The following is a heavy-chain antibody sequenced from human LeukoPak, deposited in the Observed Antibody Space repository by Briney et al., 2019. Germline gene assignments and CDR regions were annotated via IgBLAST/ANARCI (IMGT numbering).Heavy chain of an antibody. CDR3: AKEWCTDWSNCFDF. V-gene: IGHV3-30*02. CDR1: GFTFSSYG. CDR2: TRPDGSNK. J-gene: IGHJ5*01. D-gene: IGHD2-8*02. Sequence: SGGSLRLSCAASGFTFSSYGMHWVRQAPGKGLEWVAFTRPDGSNKHYGDSVQGRFTISRDNSRNTLYLQMNRLRVEDTVMYYCAKEWCTDWSNCFDFGGPGSLVTVSS.